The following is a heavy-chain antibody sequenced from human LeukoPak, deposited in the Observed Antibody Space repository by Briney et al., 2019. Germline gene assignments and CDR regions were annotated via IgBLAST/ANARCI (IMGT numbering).Heavy chain of an antibody. D-gene: IGHD3-10*01. CDR2: ISSSSSTI. CDR1: GFTFSSYS. V-gene: IGHV3-48*01. J-gene: IGHJ5*02. Sequence: PGGSLRLSCAASGFTFSSYSMNWVRQAPGKGLEWVSYISSSSSTIYYADSVKGRFTISTDTAKNSLYMQMNSLRAEDTAVYYCARDIGTYYYGSGSYYGWFDHWGQGTLVTVSS. CDR3: ARDIGTYYYGSGSYYGWFDH.